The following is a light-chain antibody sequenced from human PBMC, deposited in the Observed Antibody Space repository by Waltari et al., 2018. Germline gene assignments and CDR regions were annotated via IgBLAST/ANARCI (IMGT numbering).Light chain of an antibody. CDR3: AAWDDTLKGL. Sequence: QSVLTQPPSASGAPGQRVTITCSIGSSNIGSNTVNWYQQFPGTAPKLLMFNDDQRASGVPGRFSGSRSVTSAPLAISGLQSEDEATYYCAAWDDTLKGLFGGGTTLTVL. V-gene: IGLV1-44*01. CDR1: SSNIGSNT. J-gene: IGLJ3*02. CDR2: NDD.